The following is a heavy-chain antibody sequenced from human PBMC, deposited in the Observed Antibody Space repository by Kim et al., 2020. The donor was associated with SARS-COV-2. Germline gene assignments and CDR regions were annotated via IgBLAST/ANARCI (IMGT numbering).Heavy chain of an antibody. CDR1: GFTFSRYS. Sequence: GGSLRLSCAASGFTFSRYSMRWIRQAPGQGLEWVSSISGSGDATFYVDSVKGRFTISRDNSKNTVSLQMNYLRAEDTAVYFCAKGLCHGGRCSADFWGQGTLVTVPA. CDR3: AKGLCHGGRCSADF. V-gene: IGHV3-23*01. J-gene: IGHJ1*01. CDR2: ISGSGDAT.